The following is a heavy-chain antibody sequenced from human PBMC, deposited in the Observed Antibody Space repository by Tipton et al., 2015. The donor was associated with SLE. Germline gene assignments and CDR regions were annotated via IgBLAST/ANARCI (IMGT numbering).Heavy chain of an antibody. CDR2: INHSGST. CDR1: GYSISSGYY. CDR3: ASGPLSYGDAFDV. V-gene: IGHV4-38-2*02. D-gene: IGHD1-26*01. J-gene: IGHJ3*01. Sequence: TLSLTCTISGYSISSGYYWGWIRQPPGKGPEWIGEINHSGSTNYNPSLKSRVTMSVDTSKSQFSLKLNSVTAADTAVYYCASGPLSYGDAFDVWAQGTMATVSS.